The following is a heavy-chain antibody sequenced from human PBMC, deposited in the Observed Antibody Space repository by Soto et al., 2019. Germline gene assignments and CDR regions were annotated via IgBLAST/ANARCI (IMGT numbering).Heavy chain of an antibody. Sequence: QVQLVQSGAEVKKPGSSVKVSCKASGGTFSSYAISWVRQPPGQGLEWRGGIIPIFGTANYAQKFQGRVTITADESTSTADMERSSMRSDDTSVNCCARAVISTVGGSFFDSWGHGTLVTVSS. CDR2: IIPIFGTA. CDR3: ARAVISTVGGSFFDS. D-gene: IGHD4-17*01. V-gene: IGHV1-69*01. CDR1: GGTFSSYA. J-gene: IGHJ4*01.